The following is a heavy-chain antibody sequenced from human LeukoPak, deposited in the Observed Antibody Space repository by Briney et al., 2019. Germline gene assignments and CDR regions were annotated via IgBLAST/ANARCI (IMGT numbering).Heavy chain of an antibody. CDR1: GGSVSSSNYY. Sequence: SETLSLTCTVCGGSVSSSNYYWGWIRQPPGKGLEWIGSIYYSGSTYYNPSLKSRVTISVDTSKNYFSLKMSSVTAADTAVYYCARYSYGGEDWFDPWGPGNPGHRLL. V-gene: IGHV4-39*02. CDR2: IYYSGST. D-gene: IGHD5-18*01. J-gene: IGHJ5*02. CDR3: ARYSYGGEDWFDP.